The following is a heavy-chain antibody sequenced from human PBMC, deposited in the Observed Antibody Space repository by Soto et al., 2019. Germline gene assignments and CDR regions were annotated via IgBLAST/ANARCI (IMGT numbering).Heavy chain of an antibody. D-gene: IGHD1-7*01. CDR1: GFTFSNYA. CDR3: AGDRVTGTKDAFDI. Sequence: EVQLLESGGGLVQPGGSLRLSCAASGFTFSNYAMSWVRQAPGKGLEWVSAISGRGGSTYYADSVKGRFTISRDNSKNTLYVQMNSLRAEDSAVYYCAGDRVTGTKDAFDIWGHGTMVTVSS. V-gene: IGHV3-23*01. CDR2: ISGRGGST. J-gene: IGHJ3*02.